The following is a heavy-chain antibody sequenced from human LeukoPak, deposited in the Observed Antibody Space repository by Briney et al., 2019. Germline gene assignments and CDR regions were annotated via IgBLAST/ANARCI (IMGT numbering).Heavy chain of an antibody. J-gene: IGHJ4*02. V-gene: IGHV1-2*02. D-gene: IGHD1-26*01. CDR3: ARSIVGATDY. CDR2: INPNSGGT. CDR1: GYTFTGYY. Sequence: ASVKVSCKASGYTFTGYYMHWVRQAPGQGLEWMGWINPNSGGTNYAQKFQGRVTMTRDTSISTAYMELSSLRSEDTAVYYCARSIVGATDYWGQGTLVTVSS.